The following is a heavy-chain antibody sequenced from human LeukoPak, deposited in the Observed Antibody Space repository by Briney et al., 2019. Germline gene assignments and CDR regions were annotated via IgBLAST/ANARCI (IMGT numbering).Heavy chain of an antibody. V-gene: IGHV5-10-1*01. CDR2: IDPSDSYT. J-gene: IGHJ6*04. CDR3: ARLIGSTSGYYYYGMDV. CDR1: GYSFTSCW. Sequence: GESLRISCKGSGYSFTSCWISWVRQMPGKGLEWMGRIDPSDSYTNYSPSFQGHVTISADKSISTAYLQWSSLKASDTAMYYCARLIGSTSGYYYYGMDVWGKGTTVTVSS. D-gene: IGHD3-16*02.